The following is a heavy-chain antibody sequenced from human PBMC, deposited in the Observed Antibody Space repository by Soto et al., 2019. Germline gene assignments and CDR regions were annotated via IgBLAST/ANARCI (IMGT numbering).Heavy chain of an antibody. V-gene: IGHV4-31*03. CDR2: IYYSGST. CDR1: GGSISSGGYY. CDR3: AIGLNPGDRCSWLSGGDWFDP. Sequence: QVQLQESGPGLVKPSQTLSLTCTVSGGSISSGGYYWSWIRQHPGKGLEWIGYIYYSGSTYDNPSLKSRVTIAVNTSKNQFSLKLSAVTAADTAVYYCAIGLNPGDRCSWLSGGDWFDPWGQGTLVTVSS. J-gene: IGHJ5*02. D-gene: IGHD6-13*01.